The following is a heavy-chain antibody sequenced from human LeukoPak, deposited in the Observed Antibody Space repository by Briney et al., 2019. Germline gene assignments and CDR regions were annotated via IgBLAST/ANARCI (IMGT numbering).Heavy chain of an antibody. CDR2: INHSGST. CDR1: GGSFSGYY. Sequence: PSETLSLTCAVYGGSFSGYYWSWIRQPLGKGLEWIGEINHSGSTNYNPSLKSRVTISVDTSKNQFSLKLSSVTAADTAVYYCASQNCSSTSCYPQNWFDPWGQGTLVTVSS. D-gene: IGHD2-2*01. CDR3: ASQNCSSTSCYPQNWFDP. J-gene: IGHJ5*02. V-gene: IGHV4-34*01.